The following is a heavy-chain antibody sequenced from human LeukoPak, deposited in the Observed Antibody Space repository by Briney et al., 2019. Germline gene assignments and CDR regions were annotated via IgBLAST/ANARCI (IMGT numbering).Heavy chain of an antibody. Sequence: SETLSLTCAVYGGSFSGYYWSWIRQPPGKGLEWIGEINHSGSTNYNPSLKSRVTISVDTSKNQFSLKLSSVTAADTAVYYCARARMTAYYDSSGYYDRGQGTLVTVSS. V-gene: IGHV4-34*01. J-gene: IGHJ4*02. CDR2: INHSGST. CDR3: ARARMTAYYDSSGYYD. CDR1: GGSFSGYY. D-gene: IGHD3-22*01.